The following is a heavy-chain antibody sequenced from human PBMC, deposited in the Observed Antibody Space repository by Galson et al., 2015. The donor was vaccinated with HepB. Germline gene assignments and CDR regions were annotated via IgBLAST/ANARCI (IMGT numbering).Heavy chain of an antibody. V-gene: IGHV3-15*01. CDR1: GFTFSNAW. CDR2: IKSKTDGGTT. CDR3: TTYPTPPLSYCSGGSCYSGVGYYYYYGMDV. D-gene: IGHD2-15*01. J-gene: IGHJ6*02. Sequence: SLRLSCAASGFTFSNAWMSWVRQAPGKGLEWVGRIKSKTDGGTTDYAAPVKGRSTISRDDSKNTLYLQMNSLKTEDTAVYYCTTYPTPPLSYCSGGSCYSGVGYYYYYGMDVWGQGTTVTVSS.